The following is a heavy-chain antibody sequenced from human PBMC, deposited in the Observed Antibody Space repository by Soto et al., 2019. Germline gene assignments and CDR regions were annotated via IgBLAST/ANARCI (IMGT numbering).Heavy chain of an antibody. CDR2: ISAYNGNT. V-gene: IGHV1-18*04. Sequence: ASVKVSWKASGYTFTSYGISWVRQAPGQGLEWMGWISAYNGNTNYAQKLQGRVTMTTDTSTSTAYMELRSLRSDDTAVYYCARLRAVDWYYYDSSGYRDFDYWGQGTLVTVSS. CDR3: ARLRAVDWYYYDSSGYRDFDY. D-gene: IGHD3-22*01. CDR1: GYTFTSYG. J-gene: IGHJ4*02.